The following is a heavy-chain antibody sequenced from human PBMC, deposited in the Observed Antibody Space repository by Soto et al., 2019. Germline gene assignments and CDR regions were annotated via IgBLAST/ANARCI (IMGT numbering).Heavy chain of an antibody. J-gene: IGHJ6*02. CDR1: GFTFSSYA. D-gene: IGHD5-18*01. Sequence: GRSLRLSCAASGFTFSSYAMHWVRQAPGKGLEWVAVISYDGSNKYYADSVKGRFTISRDNSKNTLYLQMNSLRAEDTAVYYCARVPRVDTAMVHFGPRLDSGMDVWGQGTTVTVSS. CDR2: ISYDGSNK. CDR3: ARVPRVDTAMVHFGPRLDSGMDV. V-gene: IGHV3-30-3*01.